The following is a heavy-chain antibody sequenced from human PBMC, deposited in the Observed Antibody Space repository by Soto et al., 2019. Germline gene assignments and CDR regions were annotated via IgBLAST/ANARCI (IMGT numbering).Heavy chain of an antibody. D-gene: IGHD6-6*01. Sequence: GGSLRLSCSASGFTFSSYAMHWVRQAPGKGLEYVSAISSNGGSTYYADSVKGRFTISRDNSKNTLYLQMSSLRAEDTAVHYCVKDQWGSTAVYSSSNFDYWGQGTLVTVSS. CDR2: ISSNGGST. J-gene: IGHJ4*02. CDR3: VKDQWGSTAVYSSSNFDY. V-gene: IGHV3-64D*06. CDR1: GFTFSSYA.